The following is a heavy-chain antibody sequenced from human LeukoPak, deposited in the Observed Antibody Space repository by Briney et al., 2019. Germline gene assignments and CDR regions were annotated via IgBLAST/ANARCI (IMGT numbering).Heavy chain of an antibody. D-gene: IGHD2-2*01. CDR2: INPNSGGT. CDR3: ARYASSYCRSTSCYAGSFNWFDP. CDR1: GYTFTGYY. V-gene: IGHV1-2*02. J-gene: IGHJ5*02. Sequence: ASVKVSCKASGYTFTGYYMHWVRQAPGQGLEWMGWINPNSGGTNYAQKFQGRVTMTRDTSISTAYKELSRLISDDTAVYCCARYASSYCRSTSCYAGSFNWFDPWVQGTLVTVSS.